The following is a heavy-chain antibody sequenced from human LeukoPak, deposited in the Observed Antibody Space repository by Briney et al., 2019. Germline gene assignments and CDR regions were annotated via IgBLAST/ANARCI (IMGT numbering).Heavy chain of an antibody. CDR3: ARDYYVSSGYGPLVDYYYYYMDV. CDR2: IRYDGSNK. Sequence: GGSLRLSCAASGFTFSSYGMHWVRQAPGKGLEWVAFIRYDGSNKYYADSVKGRFTISRDNSKNTLYLQMNSLRAEDTAVYYCARDYYVSSGYGPLVDYYYYYMDVWGKGTTVTISS. CDR1: GFTFSSYG. V-gene: IGHV3-30*02. D-gene: IGHD3-22*01. J-gene: IGHJ6*03.